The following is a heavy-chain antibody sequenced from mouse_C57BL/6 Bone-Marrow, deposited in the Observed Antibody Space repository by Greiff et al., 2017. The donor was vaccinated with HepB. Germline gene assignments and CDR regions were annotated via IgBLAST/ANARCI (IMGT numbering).Heavy chain of an antibody. CDR3: ASSPLYDYDEGVDY. Sequence: DVQLQESGPELVKPGASVKMSCKASGYTFTDYNMHWVKQSHGKSLEWIGYINPNNGGTSYNQKFKGKATLTVNKSSSTAYMELLSLTSEDSAVYYCASSPLYDYDEGVDYWGQGTTLTVSS. D-gene: IGHD2-4*01. CDR2: INPNNGGT. J-gene: IGHJ2*01. V-gene: IGHV1-22*01. CDR1: GYTFTDYN.